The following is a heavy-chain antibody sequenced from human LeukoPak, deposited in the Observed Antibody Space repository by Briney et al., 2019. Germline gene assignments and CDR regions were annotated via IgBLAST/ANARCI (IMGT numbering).Heavy chain of an antibody. D-gene: IGHD3-3*01. CDR3: AGYDFWSGSPSDY. CDR2: IYYSGST. V-gene: IGHV4-59*08. J-gene: IGHJ4*02. Sequence: SETLSLTCTVSGDSLNSYYWSWIRQPPGKGLEWIGYIYYSGSTTYNPSLKSRVTISVDTSKNQFSLKLSSVTAADTAVYYCAGYDFWSGSPSDYWGQGTLVTVSS. CDR1: GDSLNSYY.